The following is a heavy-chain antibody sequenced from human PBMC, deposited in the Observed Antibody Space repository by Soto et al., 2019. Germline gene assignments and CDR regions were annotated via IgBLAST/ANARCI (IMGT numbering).Heavy chain of an antibody. D-gene: IGHD6-19*01. CDR2: IFYRGST. V-gene: IGHV4-39*01. CDR3: AREFSSGWYGLDY. CDR1: GASISSSTYD. Sequence: EILSLTSSVSGASISSSTYDWGGFRQPPGKGLEWIGIIFYRGSTYYNPSLKSRVTISVDTSNNQFYLKLSSVTAADTAVYYWAREFSSGWYGLDYWGQGTLVTVYS. J-gene: IGHJ4*02.